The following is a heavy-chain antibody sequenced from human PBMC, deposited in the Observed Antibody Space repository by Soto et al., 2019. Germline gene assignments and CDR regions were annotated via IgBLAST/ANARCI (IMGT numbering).Heavy chain of an antibody. Sequence: ASVKVSCKASGYTFTGYYMHWVLQAPGQGLEWMGWINPNSGGTNYAQKFQGRVTMTRDTSISTAYMELSRLRSDDTAVYYCARDQAITMVRGVPGYWGQGTLVTVSS. CDR2: INPNSGGT. CDR1: GYTFTGYY. V-gene: IGHV1-2*02. J-gene: IGHJ4*02. CDR3: ARDQAITMVRGVPGY. D-gene: IGHD3-10*01.